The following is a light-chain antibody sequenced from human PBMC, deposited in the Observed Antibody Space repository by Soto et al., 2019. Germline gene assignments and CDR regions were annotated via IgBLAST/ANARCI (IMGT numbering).Light chain of an antibody. J-gene: IGLJ3*02. CDR1: SRDVGGYNY. V-gene: IGLV2-14*01. CDR3: SSYTSSRTLG. CDR2: EVS. Sequence: QSALTQPASVSGSPGQSITISCTGTSRDVGGYNYVSWYQQHPGKAPKLMIYEVSNRPSGVSNRFSGAKSGNTASLTISGLQAEDEADYYCSSYTSSRTLGFGGGTKVTVL.